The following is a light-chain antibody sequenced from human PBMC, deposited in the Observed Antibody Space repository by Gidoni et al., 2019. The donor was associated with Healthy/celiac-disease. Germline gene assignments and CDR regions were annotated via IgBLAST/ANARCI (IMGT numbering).Light chain of an antibody. J-gene: IGKJ5*01. V-gene: IGKV2-28*01. CDR3: MQALQTPSFT. CDR1: QSLLHSNGYNY. CDR2: LGS. Sequence: DIVMTQSPPSLPVTPGGPASISCRSSQSLLHSNGYNYLDWYLQKPGQSPQLLIYLGSNRASGVPDRFSGSGSGTDFTLKISRVEAEDVGVYYCMQALQTPSFTFGQGTRLEIK.